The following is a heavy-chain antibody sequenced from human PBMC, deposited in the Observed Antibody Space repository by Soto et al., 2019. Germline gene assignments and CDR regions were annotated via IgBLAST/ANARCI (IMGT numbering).Heavy chain of an antibody. Sequence: SETLSLTCTVSGDTITSFSWNWIRQSAGKGLEWIGRISTTGNTHYNPSLESRVTMSLDTSKNQFSLKLTFVTAADTAVYYCEGESGENWSYEAYWGQGTLVTVSS. J-gene: IGHJ4*02. V-gene: IGHV4-4*07. CDR1: GDTITSFS. D-gene: IGHD1-7*01. CDR3: EGESGENWSYEAY. CDR2: ISTTGNT.